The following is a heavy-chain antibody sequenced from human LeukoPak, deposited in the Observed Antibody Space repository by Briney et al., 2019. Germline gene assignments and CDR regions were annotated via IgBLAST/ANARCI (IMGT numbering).Heavy chain of an antibody. Sequence: GGSLRLSCAASGFTFSDYWMSWVRQAPGKGLEWVADINQDESEKNHVDSVRGRFTTSRDNAENSLYLQMNSLRAVDTAFYYCARESRPEGRLIDIDFWGQGTLVTVSS. CDR3: ARESRPEGRLIDIDF. D-gene: IGHD1-1*01. CDR2: INQDESEK. J-gene: IGHJ4*02. CDR1: GFTFSDYW. V-gene: IGHV3-7*01.